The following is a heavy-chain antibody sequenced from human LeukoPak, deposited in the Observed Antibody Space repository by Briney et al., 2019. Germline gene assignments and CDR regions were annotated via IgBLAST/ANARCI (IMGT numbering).Heavy chain of an antibody. D-gene: IGHD6-13*01. CDR3: ARDFGIFGSSSWTGPDY. J-gene: IGHJ4*02. V-gene: IGHV1-2*02. Sequence: ASVKVSCKASGYTFTGYYMHWVRQAPGQGPEWMGWINPNSGGTNYAQKFQGRVTMTRDTSISTVYMEVNSLISDDTAVYHCARDFGIFGSSSWTGPDYWGQGTLVTVSS. CDR2: INPNSGGT. CDR1: GYTFTGYY.